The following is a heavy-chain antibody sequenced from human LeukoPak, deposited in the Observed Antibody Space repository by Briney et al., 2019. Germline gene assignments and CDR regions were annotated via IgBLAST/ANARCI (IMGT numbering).Heavy chain of an antibody. Sequence: SVKVSCKASGGTFSSCAISWVRQAPGQGLEWMGRIIPILGIANYAQKFQGRVTITADKSTSTAYMELSSLRSEDTAVYYCARPSPEGAFDYWGQGTLVTVSS. J-gene: IGHJ4*02. CDR1: GGTFSSCA. D-gene: IGHD3-16*01. CDR3: ARPSPEGAFDY. V-gene: IGHV1-69*04. CDR2: IIPILGIA.